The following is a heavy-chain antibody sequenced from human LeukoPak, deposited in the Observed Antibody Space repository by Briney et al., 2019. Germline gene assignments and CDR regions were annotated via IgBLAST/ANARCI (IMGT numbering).Heavy chain of an antibody. V-gene: IGHV4-38-2*02. Sequence: SETLSLTCTVSGYSISSGYYWGWIRQPPGKGLEWIGSIYHSGSTYYNPSLKSRVTISVDTSKNQFSLKLSSVTAADTAVYYCARDPRYLYYMDVWGKGTTVTVSS. CDR3: ARDPRYLYYMDV. CDR2: IYHSGST. D-gene: IGHD1-1*01. CDR1: GYSISSGYY. J-gene: IGHJ6*03.